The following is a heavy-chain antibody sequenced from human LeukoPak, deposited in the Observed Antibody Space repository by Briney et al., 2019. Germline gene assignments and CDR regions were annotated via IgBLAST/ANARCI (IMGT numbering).Heavy chain of an antibody. J-gene: IGHJ4*02. CDR3: AREMATPIGGIDS. CDR1: GFTFSSYG. CDR2: IWYDGSNK. V-gene: IGHV3-33*01. Sequence: GRSLRLSCAASGFTFSSYGMHWVRQAPGKGLEWVAVIWYDGSNKYYADSVKGRFTISRDNSKNTLYLQMSSLRAEDTAVYYCAREMATPIGGIDSWGQGTLVTVSS. D-gene: IGHD5-24*01.